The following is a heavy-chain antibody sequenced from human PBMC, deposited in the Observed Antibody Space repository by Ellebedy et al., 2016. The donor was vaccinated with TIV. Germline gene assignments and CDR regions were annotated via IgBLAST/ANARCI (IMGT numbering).Heavy chain of an antibody. CDR1: GFTFHSYW. D-gene: IGHD4-17*01. CDR2: INQDGSDK. J-gene: IGHJ3*02. CDR3: ARDGSYGDYLSPRHAFNM. V-gene: IGHV3-7*01. Sequence: GESLKISCVASGFTFHSYWMTWVRQAPGKGLEWVANINQDGSDKYYVDSLKGRFSISRDNAKNSLYLQMNSLRAEDTALYFCARDGSYGDYLSPRHAFNMWGQGTMVTVSS.